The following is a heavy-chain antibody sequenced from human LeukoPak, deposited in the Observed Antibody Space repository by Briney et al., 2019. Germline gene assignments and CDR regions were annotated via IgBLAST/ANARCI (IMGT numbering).Heavy chain of an antibody. V-gene: IGHV3-23*01. J-gene: IGHJ6*02. Sequence: GGSLRLSCAASGFTFSSYAMSWVRYAPGKGPEWVAGIRDTGSSTYYADSAKGRFTISRDNVKNTLYLQMNSLRDNDTAIYYCTRESIYCSSTSCYSPYGLGVWGQGTTVTVSS. CDR3: TRESIYCSSTSCYSPYGLGV. D-gene: IGHD2-2*02. CDR2: IRDTGSST. CDR1: GFTFSSYA.